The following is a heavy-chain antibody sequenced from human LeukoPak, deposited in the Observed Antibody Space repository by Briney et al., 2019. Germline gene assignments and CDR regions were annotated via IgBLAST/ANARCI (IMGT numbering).Heavy chain of an antibody. V-gene: IGHV4-59*01. J-gene: IGHJ3*02. CDR3: ARWGYYDSSGYSSDAFDI. CDR1: GGSISSYY. Sequence: SETLSLTCTVSGGSISSYYWSWIRQPPGKGLEWIGYIYYSGSTNYNPSLKSRVTISVDTSKNQFSLKLSSVTAADTAVYHCARWGYYDSSGYSSDAFDIWGQGTMVTVSS. CDR2: IYYSGST. D-gene: IGHD3-22*01.